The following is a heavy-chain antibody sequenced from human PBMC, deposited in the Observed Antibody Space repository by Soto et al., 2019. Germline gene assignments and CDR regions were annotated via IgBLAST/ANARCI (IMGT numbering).Heavy chain of an antibody. CDR3: AKGQNSGTYRFYFDY. CDR1: GITLSSYA. Sequence: GSPRLSCAASGITLSSYAMSWVRQAPGKGPEWVSGISASGGSTSYADSVKGRFTISRDNSKNTLYLQMNSLRADDTAVYHCAKGQNSGTYRFYFDYWGQGALVTVSS. D-gene: IGHD1-26*01. J-gene: IGHJ4*02. CDR2: ISASGGST. V-gene: IGHV3-23*01.